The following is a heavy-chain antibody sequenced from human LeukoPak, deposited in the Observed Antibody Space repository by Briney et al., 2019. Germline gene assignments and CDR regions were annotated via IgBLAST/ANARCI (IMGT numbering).Heavy chain of an antibody. J-gene: IGHJ4*02. V-gene: IGHV1-18*01. CDR1: GYTFTSYG. Sequence: ASVKVSCKASGYTFTSYGISWVRQAPGQGLEWMGWISAYNGNTNYAQKLQGRVTMTTDTSTSTAYMELRSLRSDDTAVYCCARRGSSGWYLFGYDSSGYFNNLDYWGQGTLVTVSS. D-gene: IGHD3-22*01. CDR2: ISAYNGNT. CDR3: ARRGSSGWYLFGYDSSGYFNNLDY.